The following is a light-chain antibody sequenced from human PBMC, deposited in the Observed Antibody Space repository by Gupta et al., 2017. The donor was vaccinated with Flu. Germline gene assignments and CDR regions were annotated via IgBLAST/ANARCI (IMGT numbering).Light chain of an antibody. V-gene: IGKV3-20*01. CDR3: QQFGASPPYT. J-gene: IGKJ2*01. CDR1: QSFDSSF. Sequence: SATLSCRASQSFDSSFLAWYQQRPGQAPRLLIFGASNRGIDIPDRFAGSGSGTDFTLTISRLEPEDFAVYYCQQFGASPPYTFGQGTKLEIK. CDR2: GAS.